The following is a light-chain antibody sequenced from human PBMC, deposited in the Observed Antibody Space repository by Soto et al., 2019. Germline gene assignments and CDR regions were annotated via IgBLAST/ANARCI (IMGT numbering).Light chain of an antibody. Sequence: QSVLAQPASVSGSPGHSITISCTGTSGDVGSYNLVSWYQQHPGKAPKLMIYAVNKRPSGVSNRFSGSKSGNTASLTISGLQAEDEADYYCCSYAGRSTPYVFGSGTKVTVL. CDR1: SGDVGSYNL. J-gene: IGLJ1*01. CDR2: AVN. V-gene: IGLV2-23*02. CDR3: CSYAGRSTPYV.